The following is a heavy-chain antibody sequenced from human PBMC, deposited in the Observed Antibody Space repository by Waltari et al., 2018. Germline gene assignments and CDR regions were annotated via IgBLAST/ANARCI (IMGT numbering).Heavy chain of an antibody. V-gene: IGHV3-7*01. Sequence: EVQLVESGGGLVQPGGSLRLSCAASGFTFSNYWMDWVRQAPGKGREWVANIKQDGSDSHYVDSVKGRFTISRDNAQNLLYLQINSLRDEDTAVYYCSVSLNHWGQGTLVTVSS. CDR2: IKQDGSDS. CDR3: SVSLNH. CDR1: GFTFSNYW. J-gene: IGHJ5*02.